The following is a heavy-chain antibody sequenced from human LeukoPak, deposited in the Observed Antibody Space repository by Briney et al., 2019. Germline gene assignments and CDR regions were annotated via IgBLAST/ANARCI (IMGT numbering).Heavy chain of an antibody. CDR1: GGSISRSSYY. V-gene: IGHV4-39*01. CDR3: ARQMNTVTADY. J-gene: IGHJ4*02. D-gene: IGHD4-17*01. Sequence: PSETLSLTCTVSGGSISRSSYYWGWIRQPPGKGLEWIGSIYYGGSTYYNPSLKSRVTISIDTSKSQFSLRLSSVTAADTAVYYCARQMNTVTADYWGQGTLVTVSS. CDR2: IYYGGST.